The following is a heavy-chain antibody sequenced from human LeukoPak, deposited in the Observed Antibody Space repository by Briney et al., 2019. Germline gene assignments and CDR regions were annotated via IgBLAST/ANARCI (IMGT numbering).Heavy chain of an antibody. D-gene: IGHD6-19*01. V-gene: IGHV3-48*01. J-gene: IGHJ4*02. CDR3: ARGQYSSGPEDY. Sequence: PGGSLRLSCAASGFTFSTYSMNWVRQAPGKGLEWVSYISSSSDTIFYADSVKGRFTISRDNAQNSLYLQMNSLRAEDTAVYYCARGQYSSGPEDYWGQGTLVTVSS. CDR2: ISSSSDTI. CDR1: GFTFSTYS.